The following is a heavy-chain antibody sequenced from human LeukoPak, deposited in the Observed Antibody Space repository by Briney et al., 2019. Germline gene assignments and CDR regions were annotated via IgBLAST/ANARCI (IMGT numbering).Heavy chain of an antibody. CDR3: ARRGGYYDSSGYYFDY. Sequence: SVKVSCQASGGTFSSYAISWVRQAPGQGLEWIGGIIPIFGTANYAQKFQGRVTITADESTSTAYMELSSLRSEDTAVYYCARRGGYYDSSGYYFDYWGQGTLVTVSS. J-gene: IGHJ4*02. D-gene: IGHD3-22*01. CDR2: IIPIFGTA. V-gene: IGHV1-69*13. CDR1: GGTFSSYA.